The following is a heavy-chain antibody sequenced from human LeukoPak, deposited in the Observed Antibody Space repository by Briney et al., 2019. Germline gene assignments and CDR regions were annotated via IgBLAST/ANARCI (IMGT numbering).Heavy chain of an antibody. CDR3: ARVVDSSGYYAIDY. J-gene: IGHJ4*02. V-gene: IGHV1-8*03. CDR1: GYTFTSYD. CDR2: MNPNSGNT. D-gene: IGHD3-22*01. Sequence: ASVKVSCXASGYTFTSYDINWVRLATGQGLEWMGWMNPNSGNTGYAQKFQGRVTITRNTSISTAYMELSSLRSEDTAVYYCARVVDSSGYYAIDYWGQGTLVTVSS.